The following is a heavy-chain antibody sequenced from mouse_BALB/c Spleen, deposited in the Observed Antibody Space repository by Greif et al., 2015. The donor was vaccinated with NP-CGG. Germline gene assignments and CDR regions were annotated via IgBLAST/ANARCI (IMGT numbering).Heavy chain of an antibody. CDR3: ASYYYGSSAY. V-gene: IGHV1-7*01. CDR1: GHTFTSYW. J-gene: IGHJ3*01. CDR2: INPSTGYT. D-gene: IGHD1-1*01. Sequence: VQLQESGAELAKPGASVKMSCKASGHTFTSYWMHWVKQRPGQGLEWIGYINPSTGYTEYNQKFKDKATLTADKSSSTAYMQLSSLTSEDSAVYYCASYYYGSSAYWGQGTLVTVSA.